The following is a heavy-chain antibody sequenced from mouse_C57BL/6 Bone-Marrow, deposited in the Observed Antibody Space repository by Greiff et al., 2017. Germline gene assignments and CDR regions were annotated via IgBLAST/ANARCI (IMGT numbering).Heavy chain of an antibody. J-gene: IGHJ4*01. CDR2: IYPGGGYT. Sequence: VQLQQSGAELVRPGTSVKMSCKASGYTFTNYWIGWAKQRPGHGLEWIGDIYPGGGYTNYNEKFKGKATLTADKSSSTAYMQFSILTSEDSAIYYCARSRWDAMDYWGQGTSVTVSS. CDR1: GYTFTNYW. CDR3: ARSRWDAMDY. D-gene: IGHD4-1*01. V-gene: IGHV1-63*01.